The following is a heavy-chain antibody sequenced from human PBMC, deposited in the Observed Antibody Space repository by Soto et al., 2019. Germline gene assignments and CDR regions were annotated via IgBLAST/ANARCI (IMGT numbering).Heavy chain of an antibody. CDR1: GYTFTSYD. D-gene: IGHD3-3*01. V-gene: IGHV1-8*01. CDR3: AREGYYDFWSGYTALGRDYYYGMDV. Sequence: ASVKVSCKASGYTFTSYDINWVRQATGQGLEWMGWMNPNSGNTGYAQKFQGRVTMTRNTSISTAYMELSSLRSEDTAVYYCAREGYYDFWSGYTALGRDYYYGMDVWRQGTTVTVSS. J-gene: IGHJ6*02. CDR2: MNPNSGNT.